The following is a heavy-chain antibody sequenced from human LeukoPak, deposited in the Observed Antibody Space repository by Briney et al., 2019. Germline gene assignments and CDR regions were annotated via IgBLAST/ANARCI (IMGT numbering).Heavy chain of an antibody. V-gene: IGHV3-21*01. D-gene: IGHD3-9*01. CDR2: ITSSSTSM. CDR1: GFTFSSYE. CDR3: ARTYYDILTGYNPYFDY. Sequence: GGSLRLSCAASGFTFSSYEMNWVRQAPGKGLEWVSSITSSSTSMYYADSVKGRFTISRDSAKNSLYLQMISLRAEDTAVYYCARTYYDILTGYNPYFDYWGQGTLVTVSS. J-gene: IGHJ4*02.